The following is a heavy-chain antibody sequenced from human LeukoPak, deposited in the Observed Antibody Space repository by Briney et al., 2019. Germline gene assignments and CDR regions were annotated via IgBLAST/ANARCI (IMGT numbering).Heavy chain of an antibody. CDR2: IYYSGST. D-gene: IGHD6-13*01. J-gene: IGHJ4*02. V-gene: IGHV4-59*01. CDR3: ARGADDSSLDY. Sequence: SQTLSLTCTVSGGSISSYYWSWIRQPPGKGLEWIGYIYYSGSTNYNPSLKSRVTISVDTSKNQFSLKLSSVTAADTAVYYCARGADDSSLDYWGQGTLLTVSS. CDR1: GGSISSYY.